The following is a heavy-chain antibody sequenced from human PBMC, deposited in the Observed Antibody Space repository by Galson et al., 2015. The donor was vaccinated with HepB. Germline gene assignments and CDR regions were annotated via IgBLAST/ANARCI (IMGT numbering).Heavy chain of an antibody. J-gene: IGHJ6*02. CDR1: DYTFSRFG. D-gene: IGHD3-22*01. CDR2: ISGFNGNT. Sequence: SVKVSCKASDYTFSRFGISWVRQAPGQGLEWMGWISGFNGNTNYVQKFQGRVTMTTDTSTSTAYMELRGLRSDDTAVYYCARDPAEYYHDSSGYYAPNYYYGMDVWGQGTTVTVSS. V-gene: IGHV1-18*01. CDR3: ARDPAEYYHDSSGYYAPNYYYGMDV.